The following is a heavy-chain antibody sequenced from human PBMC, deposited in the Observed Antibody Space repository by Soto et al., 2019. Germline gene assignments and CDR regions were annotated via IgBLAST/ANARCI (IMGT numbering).Heavy chain of an antibody. CDR1: GFTFSDYY. CDR2: ISSSGPTM. J-gene: IGHJ1*01. V-gene: IGHV3-11*01. CDR3: AIAHGGEYFQH. D-gene: IGHD3-10*01. Sequence: QVQLVESGGGLVKPGGSLRLSCAASGFTFSDYYMSWIRQAPGKGLEWVSYISSSGPTMYYADSVKGRITISRDNAKNSLYLQMNSLRAEETAVYFCAIAHGGEYFQHWGQGTLVTVSS.